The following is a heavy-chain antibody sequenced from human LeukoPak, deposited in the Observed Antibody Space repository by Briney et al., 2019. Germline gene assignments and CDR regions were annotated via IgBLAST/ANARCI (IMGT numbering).Heavy chain of an antibody. Sequence: SQTLSLTCAISGDSVSSYSAAWSWIRQSPSRGLEWLGRTYYRSKWYNDYAVSVKSRITINPDTSKNQFSLQLNSVTPEDTAVYYCARGGYRKQWLGAFDIWGQGTMVTVSS. V-gene: IGHV6-1*01. J-gene: IGHJ3*02. D-gene: IGHD6-19*01. CDR3: ARGGYRKQWLGAFDI. CDR2: TYYRSKWYN. CDR1: GDSVSSYSAA.